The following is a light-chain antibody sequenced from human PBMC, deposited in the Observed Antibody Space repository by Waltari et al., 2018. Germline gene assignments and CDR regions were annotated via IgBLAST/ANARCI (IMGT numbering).Light chain of an antibody. J-gene: IGLJ3*02. V-gene: IGLV2-14*01. CDR1: SSDIGSCNF. CDR3: SSFTTTTTVM. CDR2: AVT. Sequence: QSALTQPASVSESPGQSITISCTGSSSDIGSCNFVSWYQQPPGKAPKLSIYAVTKRPSGVSERCSGPTSANTSSLTISALHTADESHYYCSSFTTTTTVMFGVATTLTVL.